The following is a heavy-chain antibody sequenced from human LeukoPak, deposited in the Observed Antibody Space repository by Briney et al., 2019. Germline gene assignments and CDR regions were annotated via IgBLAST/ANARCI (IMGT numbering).Heavy chain of an antibody. CDR2: IYYSGST. Sequence: SETLSLTCTVCGGSISSYYWSWMRQTPGKGLEWIGDIYYSGSTNYNPSLKSRVTISVDTSKNQFSLKLSSVTAADTAVYYCARHTDIAPLSSLKYWGQGTLVTVSS. CDR1: GGSISSYY. CDR3: ARHTDIAPLSSLKY. D-gene: IGHD6-13*01. V-gene: IGHV4-59*08. J-gene: IGHJ4*02.